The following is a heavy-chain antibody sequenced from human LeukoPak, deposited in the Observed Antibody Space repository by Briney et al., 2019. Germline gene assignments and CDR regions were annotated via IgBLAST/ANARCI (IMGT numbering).Heavy chain of an antibody. CDR2: INPNSGDT. D-gene: IGHD5-18*01. CDR3: ARGYSYDFNY. J-gene: IGHJ4*02. V-gene: IGHV1-2*06. CDR1: GYTFTGYY. Sequence: ASVNVSCKASGYTFTGYYLHWVRQAPGQGLEWVGRINPNSGDTNYAQNFQGRVTMTRDTSISTAYIDLSRLRSDDTAVYYCARGYSYDFNYWGQGTLVTVSS.